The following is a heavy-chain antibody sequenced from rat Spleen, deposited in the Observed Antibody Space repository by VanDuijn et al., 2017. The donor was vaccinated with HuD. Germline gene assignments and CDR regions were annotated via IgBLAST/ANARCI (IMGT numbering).Heavy chain of an antibody. CDR2: INSAGST. CDR1: GYSIKSSYR. CDR3: ARHGWGYGVMDA. V-gene: IGHV3-3*01. D-gene: IGHD4-3*01. Sequence: EVQLQESGPGLVKPSQSLSLTCSVTGYSIKSSYRWNWIRKFPGNRLEWMGYINSAGSTIYNPPLESRISITRDTFKNQFFLQVNSVTSEDTASYYCARHGWGYGVMDAWGQGASVTVSS. J-gene: IGHJ4*01.